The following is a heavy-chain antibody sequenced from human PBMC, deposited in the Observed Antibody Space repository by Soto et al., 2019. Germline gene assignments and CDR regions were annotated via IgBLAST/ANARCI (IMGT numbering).Heavy chain of an antibody. Sequence: QVQLVQSAAEVKKPGSSVKVSCKASGGTLSNYAFTWVRQAPGQGLEWMGGIIPIFNTANYAQKFQGRVTITGDESTSTAYMEANSQRSEDTAVYYCARVWPTEYVGNYNNGMDVWGQGTTVTVSS. J-gene: IGHJ6*02. CDR1: GGTLSNYA. CDR3: ARVWPTEYVGNYNNGMDV. D-gene: IGHD1-26*01. V-gene: IGHV1-69*01. CDR2: IIPIFNTA.